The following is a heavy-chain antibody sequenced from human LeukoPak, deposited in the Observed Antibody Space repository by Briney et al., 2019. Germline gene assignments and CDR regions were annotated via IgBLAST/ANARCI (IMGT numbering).Heavy chain of an antibody. CDR1: GGSISGYH. D-gene: IGHD3-22*01. J-gene: IGHJ4*02. Sequence: SETLSLTCTVSGGSISGYHWSWIRQPAGKGLEWIGRIYSSGSTNYNPSLKSRVTISVDTSKNQFSLKLSSVTAADTAVYYCATVYFDNSGYNRYDYWGQGTLVTVSS. V-gene: IGHV4-4*07. CDR3: ATVYFDNSGYNRYDY. CDR2: IYSSGST.